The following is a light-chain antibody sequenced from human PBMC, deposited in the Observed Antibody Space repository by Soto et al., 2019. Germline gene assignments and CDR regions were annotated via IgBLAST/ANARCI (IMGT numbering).Light chain of an antibody. CDR1: SPNTGAGYD. V-gene: IGLV1-40*01. CDR2: GNS. CDR3: QSYDSSLSGAV. J-gene: IGLJ7*01. Sequence: QSVLTQPPSVSGAPGQRATISCTGSSPNTGAGYDVHWYQQLPGTAPKLLIYGNSNRPSGVPDRFSGSKSGTSASLAITGLQAEDEADYYCQSYDSSLSGAVFGGGTQLTVL.